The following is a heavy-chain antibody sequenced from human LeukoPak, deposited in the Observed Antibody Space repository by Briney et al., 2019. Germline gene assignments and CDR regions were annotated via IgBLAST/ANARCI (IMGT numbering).Heavy chain of an antibody. Sequence: GASVKVSCKASGYTFTSYGISWVRQAPGQGLVWMGWISAYNGNTNYAQKRQGRVTMTTDTSTSTAYMELRSLRSDDTAVYYCARLGVVPAAPYYFDYWGQGTLVTVSS. J-gene: IGHJ4*02. D-gene: IGHD2-2*01. CDR2: ISAYNGNT. CDR1: GYTFTSYG. V-gene: IGHV1-18*04. CDR3: ARLGVVPAAPYYFDY.